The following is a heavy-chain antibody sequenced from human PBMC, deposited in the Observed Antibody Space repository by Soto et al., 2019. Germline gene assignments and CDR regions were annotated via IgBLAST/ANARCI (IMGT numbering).Heavy chain of an antibody. J-gene: IGHJ5*02. CDR2: IIPIFGTA. CDR1: GGTFTTYA. Sequence: QVQLVQSGAEVKKPGSSVKVSCKASGGTFTTYAITWVRQAPGQGLEWMGGIIPIFGTANYAQKFQGRVTMTADESTSTASMHLSSMRSDDTAVYYCAGEVGATRNWFDPWGQGTLVTVSS. CDR3: AGEVGATRNWFDP. V-gene: IGHV1-69*01. D-gene: IGHD1-26*01.